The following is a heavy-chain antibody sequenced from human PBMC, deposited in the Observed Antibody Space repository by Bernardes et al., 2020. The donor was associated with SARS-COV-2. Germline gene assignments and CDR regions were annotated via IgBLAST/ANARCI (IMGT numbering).Heavy chain of an antibody. Sequence: ASVKVSCTASGYIFTGYYMHWVRQAPGQGLEWMGWNNTNSGGTNYAQKFQGRVTMTRDTSIRTAYMVLSRLRFDDTAVYYCARGNVDTAMPDFDDWGQGTLVTVSS. CDR1: GYIFTGYY. J-gene: IGHJ4*02. V-gene: IGHV1-2*02. CDR2: NNTNSGGT. D-gene: IGHD5-18*01. CDR3: ARGNVDTAMPDFDD.